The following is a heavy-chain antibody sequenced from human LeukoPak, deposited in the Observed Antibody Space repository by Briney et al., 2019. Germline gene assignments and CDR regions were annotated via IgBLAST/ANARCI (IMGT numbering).Heavy chain of an antibody. V-gene: IGHV4-39*01. CDR1: GGSISSSSYY. J-gene: IGHJ4*02. D-gene: IGHD3-10*01. CDR2: IYYSGST. CDR3: ARHVRGTYGSGSYWNY. Sequence: PSETLSLTCTVSGGSISSSSYYWGWIRQPPGKGLEWIGSIYYSGSTYYNPSLKSRVTISVDTSKNQFSLKLSSVTAADTAVYYCARHVRGTYGSGSYWNYWGQGTLVTVSS.